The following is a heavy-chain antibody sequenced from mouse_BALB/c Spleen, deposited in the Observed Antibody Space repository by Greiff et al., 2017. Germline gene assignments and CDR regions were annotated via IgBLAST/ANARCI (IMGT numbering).Heavy chain of an antibody. CDR2: ISNGGGST. V-gene: IGHV5-12-2*01. J-gene: IGHJ3*01. D-gene: IGHD2-3*01. CDR3: ARPNDGYCAY. Sequence: EVKLMESGGGLVQPGGSLKLSCAASGFTFSSYTMSWVRQTPEKRLEWVAYISNGGGSTYYPDTVKGRFTISRDNAKNTLYLQMSNLKSEDTAMYYCARPNDGYCAYWGQGTLVTVSA. CDR1: GFTFSSYT.